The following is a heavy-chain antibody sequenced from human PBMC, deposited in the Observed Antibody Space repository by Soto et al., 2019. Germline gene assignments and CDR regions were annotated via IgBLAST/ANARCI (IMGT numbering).Heavy chain of an antibody. V-gene: IGHV1-2*02. J-gene: IGHJ4*02. Sequence: APMEVSCKASGYTFTGYYMHWVRQAPGQGLEWMGWINPNTGGTNYAQKFQGRVTMTRDTSISTAYTELSRLRSDDTAVYYCARVNVVVVAATREYYFDYWGQGTLVTVSS. CDR1: GYTFTGYY. D-gene: IGHD2-15*01. CDR3: ARVNVVVVAATREYYFDY. CDR2: INPNTGGT.